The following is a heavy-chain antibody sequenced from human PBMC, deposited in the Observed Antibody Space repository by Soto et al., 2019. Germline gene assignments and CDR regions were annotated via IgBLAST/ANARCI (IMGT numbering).Heavy chain of an antibody. Sequence: ASVKVSCKASGYTFTSYYMHWVRQAPGQGLEWMGIINPSGGSTSYAQKFQGRVTMTRDTSTSTVYMELSSLRSEDTAVYYCARGYYDSSGYSVEHFDYWGQGTLVTSPQ. CDR3: ARGYYDSSGYSVEHFDY. J-gene: IGHJ4*02. CDR2: INPSGGST. CDR1: GYTFTSYY. D-gene: IGHD3-22*01. V-gene: IGHV1-46*01.